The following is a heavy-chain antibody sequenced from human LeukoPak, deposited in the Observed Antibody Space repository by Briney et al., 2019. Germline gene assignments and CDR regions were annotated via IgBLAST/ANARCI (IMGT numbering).Heavy chain of an antibody. Sequence: GGSLRLSCVASGFTFSSYSMSWVRQAPGKGLEWVSYIDTSSSTIYYADSVKGRFTISRDNAKNSLYLQMKSLRAEDTTVYYCARDSRFLGNYDFWGAYFDYWGQGTLVTVSS. J-gene: IGHJ4*02. D-gene: IGHD3-3*01. V-gene: IGHV3-48*04. CDR3: ARDSRFLGNYDFWGAYFDY. CDR2: IDTSSSTI. CDR1: GFTFSSYS.